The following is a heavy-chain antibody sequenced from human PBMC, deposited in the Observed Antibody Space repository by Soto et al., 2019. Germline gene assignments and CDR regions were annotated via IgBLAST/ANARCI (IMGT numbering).Heavy chain of an antibody. CDR1: EFSFSPYS. J-gene: IGHJ4*02. D-gene: IGHD3-3*01. V-gene: IGHV3-21*06. Sequence: EVQLVESGGGLVKPGGSLRLSCAASEFSFSPYSMNWVRQAPGKGLEWVSSISSNSDYIYYADSVKGRFTISRDNAKNFLYLQMNSLRAEDTAVYYCTPSLSPYYDPHVGDYWGQGTLVTVSS. CDR2: ISSNSDYI. CDR3: TPSLSPYYDPHVGDY.